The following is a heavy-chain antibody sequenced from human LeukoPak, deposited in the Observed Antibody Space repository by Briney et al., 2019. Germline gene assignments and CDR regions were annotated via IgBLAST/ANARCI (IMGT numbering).Heavy chain of an antibody. Sequence: PSETLSLTCTVSGVSISTSYWSWIRQPAGKGLEWIGRVYTSGDTNYNPSLNSRLTLSVDTSKNQFSLTLTSLTAADTAVYYCARGGWNHDYWGQGTLATVSS. CDR2: VYTSGDT. CDR3: ARGGWNHDY. V-gene: IGHV4-4*07. J-gene: IGHJ4*02. D-gene: IGHD1-1*01. CDR1: GVSISTSY.